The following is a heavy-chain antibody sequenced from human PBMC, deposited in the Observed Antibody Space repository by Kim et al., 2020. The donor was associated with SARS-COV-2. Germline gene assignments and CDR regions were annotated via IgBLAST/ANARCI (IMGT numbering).Heavy chain of an antibody. CDR3: ASLPYSSSWYNYYGMDG. CDR2: IYYSGST. Sequence: SETLSLTCTVSGGSISSSSYYWGWIRQPPGKGLEWIGSIYYSGSTYYNPSLKSRVTISVDTSKNQFSLKLSSVTAADTAVYYCASLPYSSSWYNYYGMDGWGQGTTVTVSS. V-gene: IGHV4-39*07. J-gene: IGHJ6*02. CDR1: GGSISSSSYY. D-gene: IGHD6-13*01.